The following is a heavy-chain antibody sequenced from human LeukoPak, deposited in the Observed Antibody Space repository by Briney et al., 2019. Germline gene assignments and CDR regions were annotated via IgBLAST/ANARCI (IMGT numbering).Heavy chain of an antibody. J-gene: IGHJ4*02. CDR3: ARSGNLYYYDSSGSRSRYFDY. D-gene: IGHD3-22*01. CDR2: INHSRST. CDR1: GGSFSGYY. Sequence: SETLSLTCAVYGGSFSGYYWSWIRQPPGKGLEWIGEINHSRSTNYNPSLKSRVTISVDTSKNQFSLKLSSVTAADTAVYYCARSGNLYYYDSSGSRSRYFDYWGQGTLVTVSS. V-gene: IGHV4-34*01.